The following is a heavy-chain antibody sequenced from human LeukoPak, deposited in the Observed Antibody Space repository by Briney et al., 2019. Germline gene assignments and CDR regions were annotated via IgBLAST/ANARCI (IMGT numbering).Heavy chain of an antibody. J-gene: IGHJ4*02. Sequence: GGSLRLSCAASGFTFDDYAMHWVRQAPGKGLEWVSGISWNSGNIGYADSVKGRFTISRDNAKNSLFLQMNSLRAEDTAVYYCARAYYGSGSYYIFGYWGQGTLVTVFS. CDR2: ISWNSGNI. CDR3: ARAYYGSGSYYIFGY. V-gene: IGHV3-9*01. D-gene: IGHD3-10*01. CDR1: GFTFDDYA.